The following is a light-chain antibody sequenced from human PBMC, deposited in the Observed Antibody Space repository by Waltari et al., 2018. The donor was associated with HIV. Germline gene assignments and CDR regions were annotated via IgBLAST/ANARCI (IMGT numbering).Light chain of an antibody. CDR3: QQTNSAPWT. V-gene: IGKV1-39*01. Sequence: DIQMTPSPSSLSASVGDRVTVSCRANQTISKFLNWYQHKPGKAPNLLISSASNLHGGVPSRFGGSGSGTDFALTISSLQPEDFAVYYCQQTNSAPWTFGQGTKIDIK. CDR1: QTISKF. J-gene: IGKJ1*01. CDR2: SAS.